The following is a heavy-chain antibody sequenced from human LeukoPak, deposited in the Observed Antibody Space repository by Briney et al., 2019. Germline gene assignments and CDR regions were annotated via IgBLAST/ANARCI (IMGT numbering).Heavy chain of an antibody. CDR2: IWYDGSNK. V-gene: IGHV3-33*01. D-gene: IGHD6-19*01. CDR1: GFTFSSYG. J-gene: IGHJ4*02. CDR3: ARLGSGWAIDY. Sequence: GGSLRLSCAASGFTFSSYGILWVRQAPGKGREWVAVIWYDGSNKYYADSVKGRFTISRDQSKNTVYLQMNSLKADDTAVYYCARLGSGWAIDYWGQGTLVTVSS.